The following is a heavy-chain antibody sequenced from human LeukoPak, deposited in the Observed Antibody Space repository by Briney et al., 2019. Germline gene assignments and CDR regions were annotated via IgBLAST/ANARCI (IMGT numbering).Heavy chain of an antibody. CDR2: INHSGST. J-gene: IGHJ4*02. Sequence: PSETLSLTCAVYGGSFSGYYWSWIRQPPGKGLEWIGEINHSGSTNYNPSLKSRVTISVDTSKNQFSLKLSSVTAADTAVYYCASLSPILTGPYLNWGQGTLVTVSS. D-gene: IGHD3-9*01. CDR3: ASLSPILTGPYLN. CDR1: GGSFSGYY. V-gene: IGHV4-34*01.